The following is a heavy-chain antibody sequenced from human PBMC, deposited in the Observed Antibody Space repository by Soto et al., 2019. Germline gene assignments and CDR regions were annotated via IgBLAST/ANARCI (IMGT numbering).Heavy chain of an antibody. CDR3: ARENDWAFDY. V-gene: IGHV3-48*01. CDR2: FGRSASTI. J-gene: IGHJ4*02. Sequence: EVQLVESGGGLVQPGGSLRLSCAASGFTFSSYSMNWVRQAPGKGLEWVSHFGRSASTIYYADSVKGRFTISRDNAKNSLYLQMNSLRAEDTAVYYCARENDWAFDYWGQGTLVTVSS. D-gene: IGHD3-9*01. CDR1: GFTFSSYS.